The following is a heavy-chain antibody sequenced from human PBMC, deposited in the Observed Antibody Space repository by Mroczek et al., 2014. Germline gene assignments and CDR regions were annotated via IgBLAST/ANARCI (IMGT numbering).Heavy chain of an antibody. J-gene: IGHJ3*02. CDR3: ARGRAVWARGVPAAIKKRGAFDI. CDR1: GYTFTSYD. D-gene: IGHD2-2*01. CDR2: MNPNSGNT. Sequence: QGQLVQSGAEVKKPGASVKVSCKASGYTFTSYDINWVRQATGQGLEWMGWMNPNSGNTGYAQKFQGRVTMTRNTSISTAYMELSSLRSEDTAVYYCARGRAVWARGVPAAIKKRGAFDIWGQGTMVTVSS. V-gene: IGHV1-8*01.